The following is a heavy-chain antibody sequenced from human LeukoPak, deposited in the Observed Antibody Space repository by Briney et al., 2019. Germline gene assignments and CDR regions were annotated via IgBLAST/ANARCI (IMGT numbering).Heavy chain of an antibody. D-gene: IGHD4-17*01. CDR2: ISGSGT. CDR1: GFTFRSYA. J-gene: IGHJ3*02. V-gene: IGHV3-23*01. CDR3: ARDPNGDYIGAFDM. Sequence: GGSLRLSCATSGFTFRSYAMIWVRQAPEKGLQWVSGISGSGTYYADFAKGRFTISRDNSKNTLYLQMNSLRAEDTATYYCARDPNGDYIGAFDMWGQGTMVTVS.